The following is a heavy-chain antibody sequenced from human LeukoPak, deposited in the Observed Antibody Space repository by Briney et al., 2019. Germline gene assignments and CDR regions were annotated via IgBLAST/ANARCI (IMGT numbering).Heavy chain of an antibody. CDR2: ISAYNGNT. D-gene: IGHD6-13*01. J-gene: IGHJ4*02. V-gene: IGHV1-18*01. CDR3: ARGRAKYSSSWYGLFEYYFDY. CDR1: GYTFTSYG. Sequence: GASVKVSCKASGYTFTSYGISWVRQAPGQGLEWMGWISAYNGNTNYAQKLQGRVTMTTDTSMSTAYMELRSLRSDDTAVYYCARGRAKYSSSWYGLFEYYFDYWGQGTLVTVSS.